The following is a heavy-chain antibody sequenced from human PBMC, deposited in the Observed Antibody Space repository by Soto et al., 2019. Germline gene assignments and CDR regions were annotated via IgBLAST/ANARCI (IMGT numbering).Heavy chain of an antibody. Sequence: GSLRLSCAASGFTVISNYMSWVRQAPGKGLEWVSVISGGGDTTYYTPSVKGRFTISRDDFRNTLYLQMNSLRTEDTAIYYCAKLRDFVVLPAGILDYWGPGTLVTVSS. V-gene: IGHV3-23*01. CDR1: GFTVISNY. D-gene: IGHD2-8*01. CDR3: AKLRDFVVLPAGILDY. J-gene: IGHJ4*02. CDR2: ISGGGDTT.